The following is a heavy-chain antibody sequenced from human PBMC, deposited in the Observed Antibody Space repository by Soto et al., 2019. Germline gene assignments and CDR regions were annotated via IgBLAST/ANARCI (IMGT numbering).Heavy chain of an antibody. CDR3: AKETRVIVDY. Sequence: PVGSLRLSCAASGFTFSSYGMHWFRQAPVNGLEWVAFISYDGSNKYYADSVKGRFTISRGNSKNTLYLQMNSLRAEDTAVYYCAKETRVIVDYWGQGTLVTVSS. J-gene: IGHJ4*02. CDR2: ISYDGSNK. D-gene: IGHD2-8*01. V-gene: IGHV3-30*18. CDR1: GFTFSSYG.